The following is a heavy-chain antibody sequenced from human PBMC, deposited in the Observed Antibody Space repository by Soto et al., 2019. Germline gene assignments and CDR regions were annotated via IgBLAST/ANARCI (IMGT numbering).Heavy chain of an antibody. CDR3: GRTFLGRPLRFRSAGQLDV. CDR1: GGSITTTSYY. CDR2: IYNSGST. V-gene: IGHV4-39*01. Sequence: QLQLQESGPGLLKPSETLSLTCTVSGGSITTTSYYWGWIRQPPGKGLEWIGSIYNSGSTYYNPSLKRRVTISVDTPKNQFSLTLNSVTAADTAVYYCGRTFLGRPLRFRSAGQLDVWGKGTTVTVSS. J-gene: IGHJ6*04. D-gene: IGHD3-3*01.